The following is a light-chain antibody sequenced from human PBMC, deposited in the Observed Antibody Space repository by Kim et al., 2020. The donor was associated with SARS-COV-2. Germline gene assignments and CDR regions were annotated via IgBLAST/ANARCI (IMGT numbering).Light chain of an antibody. CDR2: DVT. CDR1: SSYVGHYDY. CDR3: CSFAGTYTPVI. J-gene: IGLJ2*01. Sequence: QSFTFSCTGTSSYVGHYDYVSWYQQHPGKAPKLMIFDVTKRPSGVPDRFSGSKSGNTASLTISGLQADDDADYYCCSFAGTYTPVIFGGGTQLTVL. V-gene: IGLV2-11*01.